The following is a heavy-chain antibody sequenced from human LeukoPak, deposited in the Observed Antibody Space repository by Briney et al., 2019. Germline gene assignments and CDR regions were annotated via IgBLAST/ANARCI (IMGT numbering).Heavy chain of an antibody. CDR1: GFTFSTYA. CDR2: VSCSGGST. J-gene: IGHJ4*02. Sequence: PGGSLRLSCSASGFTFSTYAMSWVRQAPGKGLEWVSAVSCSGGSTYYADSVKGRFTISRDNSKNTLYLQMNSLRAEDTAVYYCAKRSSKLYGDYVAINFDYWGQGTLVTVSS. CDR3: AKRSSKLYGDYVAINFDY. D-gene: IGHD4-17*01. V-gene: IGHV3-23*01.